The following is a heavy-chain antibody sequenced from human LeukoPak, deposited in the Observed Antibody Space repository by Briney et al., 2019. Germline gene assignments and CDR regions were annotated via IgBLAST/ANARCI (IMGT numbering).Heavy chain of an antibody. D-gene: IGHD5-24*01. CDR2: ISSSSSYI. CDR3: ARDVRRDGYNYFDY. CDR1: GFTFSSYS. V-gene: IGHV3-21*01. Sequence: GSLRLSCAASGFTFSSYSMNWVRQAPGKGLEWVSSISSSSSYIYYADSVKGRFTISRDNAKNSLYLQMNSLRAEDTAVYYCARDVRRDGYNYFDYWGQGTLVTVSS. J-gene: IGHJ4*02.